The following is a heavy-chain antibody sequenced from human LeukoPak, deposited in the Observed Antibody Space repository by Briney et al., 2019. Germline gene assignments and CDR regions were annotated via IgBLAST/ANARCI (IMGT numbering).Heavy chain of an antibody. D-gene: IGHD5-12*01. J-gene: IGHJ6*02. CDR3: ARHKEWLRSRADFGMDV. Sequence: SEALSLTCTVTGGSINSYYWSWIRQPPGKGLEWVGYIYSGGYTKYNPSLKNRVTISIPASETQFSLKLNSVTAAGTAVYSCARHKEWLRSRADFGMDVWGQGTTVTVSS. V-gene: IGHV4-59*08. CDR1: GGSINSYY. CDR2: IYSGGYT.